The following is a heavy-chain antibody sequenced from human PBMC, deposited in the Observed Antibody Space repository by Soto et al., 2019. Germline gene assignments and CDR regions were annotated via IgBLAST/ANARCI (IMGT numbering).Heavy chain of an antibody. V-gene: IGHV4-39*01. J-gene: IGHJ5*02. CDR2: IYYSGST. D-gene: IGHD6-19*01. Sequence: PSETLSLTCTVSGGSISSSSYYWGWIRQPPGKGLEWIGSIYYSGSTYYNPSLKSRVTISVDTSKNQFSLKLSSVTAADTAVYYCARHLWLVNWFDPLGPGNPGHRLL. CDR1: GGSISSSSYY. CDR3: ARHLWLVNWFDP.